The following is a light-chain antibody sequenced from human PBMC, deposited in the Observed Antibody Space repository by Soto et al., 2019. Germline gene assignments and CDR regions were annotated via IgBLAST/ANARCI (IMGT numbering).Light chain of an antibody. CDR3: QHYGGMWA. J-gene: IGKJ1*01. Sequence: DIQMTQSPSTLSASVGDIVTINFRASQSISNRLAWYQQKPGKAPKVVIYDASSLESGVPSRFSGSGSGTGFILTINSLQPDDFATYCCQHYGGMWAFGQGTKVDIK. V-gene: IGKV1-5*01. CDR2: DAS. CDR1: QSISNR.